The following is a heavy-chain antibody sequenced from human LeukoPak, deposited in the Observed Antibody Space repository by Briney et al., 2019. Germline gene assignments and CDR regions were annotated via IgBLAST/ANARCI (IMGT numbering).Heavy chain of an antibody. CDR3: ARASSWYTPSRFDP. Sequence: GGSLRLSCAASGFTFNIYWMSWVRQAPGKGPEWVANIKEDGSEKYYVDSVKGRFTISRDNAKNSLYLQMNSLRAEDTAVYYCARASSWYTPSRFDPWGQGTLVTVSS. CDR1: GFTFNIYW. D-gene: IGHD6-13*01. V-gene: IGHV3-7*01. CDR2: IKEDGSEK. J-gene: IGHJ5*02.